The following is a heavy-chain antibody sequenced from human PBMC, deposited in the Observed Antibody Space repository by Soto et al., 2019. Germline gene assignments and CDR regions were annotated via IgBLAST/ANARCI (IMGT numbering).Heavy chain of an antibody. D-gene: IGHD3-16*01. V-gene: IGHV4-59*01. J-gene: IGHJ3*01. CDR1: GGSISRGD. CDR3: ARGRYAYSASHV. CDR2: IYYSGST. Sequence: PSQTLSLTWTVSGGSISRGDWRWIRQPPGKGLEWIGYIYYSGSTNYNPSLKSRVTISVDTSKNQFPLQLSSVTAADTAVYYCARGRYAYSASHVWGPATMVTV.